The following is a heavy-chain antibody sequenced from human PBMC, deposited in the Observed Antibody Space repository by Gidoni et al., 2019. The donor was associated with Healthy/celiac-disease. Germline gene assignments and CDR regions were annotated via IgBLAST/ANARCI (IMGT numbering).Heavy chain of an antibody. CDR1: GGSFSGYY. V-gene: IGHV4-34*01. CDR3: ARAPIAAKSPFDY. Sequence: QVQLQQWGAGLLKPSETLSLTCAVYGGSFSGYYWSWIRQPPGKGLEWIGEINHSGSTNYNPSLKSRVTISVDTSKNQFSLKLSSVTAADTAVYYCARAPIAAKSPFDYWGQGTLVTVSS. D-gene: IGHD6-13*01. J-gene: IGHJ4*02. CDR2: INHSGST.